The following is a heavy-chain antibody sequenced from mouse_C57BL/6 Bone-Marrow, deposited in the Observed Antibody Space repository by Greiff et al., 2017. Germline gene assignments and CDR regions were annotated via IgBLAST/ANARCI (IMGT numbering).Heavy chain of an antibody. J-gene: IGHJ3*01. CDR2: IHPNSGST. CDR3: ARGIYYYGSSVFAY. Sequence: QVQLQQSGAELVKPGASVKLSCKASGYTFTSYWMHWVKQRPGQGLEWIGMIHPNSGSTNYNEKFKSKATLTVDKSSSTAYMQLSSLTSEDSAVYYCARGIYYYGSSVFAYWGQGTLVTVSA. CDR1: GYTFTSYW. V-gene: IGHV1-64*01. D-gene: IGHD1-1*01.